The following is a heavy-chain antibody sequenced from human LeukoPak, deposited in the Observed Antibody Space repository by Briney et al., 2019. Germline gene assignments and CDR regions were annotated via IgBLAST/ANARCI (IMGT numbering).Heavy chain of an antibody. J-gene: IGHJ4*02. D-gene: IGHD6-13*01. Sequence: ASVKVSYKASGYTFTSYDINWGRQATGQGLEWMGWMNPNSGNTGYAQKFQGRVTITRNTAIRTAYMELSSLKSEHTAVYYCARXKGXSWFNRPPDFDYWGQGTLVTVSS. CDR3: ARXKGXSWFNRPPDFDY. CDR2: MNPNSGNT. CDR1: GYTFTSYD. V-gene: IGHV1-8*01.